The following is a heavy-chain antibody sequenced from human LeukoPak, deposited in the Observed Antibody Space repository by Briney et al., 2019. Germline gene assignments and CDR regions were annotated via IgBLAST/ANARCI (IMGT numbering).Heavy chain of an antibody. CDR3: ARGSNSGYSIDY. CDR2: IWYDGGNE. D-gene: IGHD3-22*01. V-gene: IGHV3-33*01. Sequence: GGSLRLSCAVSGFSFSSYGMHWVRQAPGKGLEMVAVIWYDGGNENYADSVKGRFIISRDNSKNTLYLQRNSLRAEDTAVYFCARGSNSGYSIDYWGQGTLVTVSS. J-gene: IGHJ4*02. CDR1: GFSFSSYG.